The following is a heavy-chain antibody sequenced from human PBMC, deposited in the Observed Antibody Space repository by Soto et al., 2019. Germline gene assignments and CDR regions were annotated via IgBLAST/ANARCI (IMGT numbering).Heavy chain of an antibody. CDR1: GGSIRSTNW. J-gene: IGHJ6*02. V-gene: IGHV4-4*02. D-gene: IGHD2-15*01. CDR3: ARDLDRYCSVTSCHAMDV. CDR2: VYHNGTS. Sequence: NPSETLSLTCVVSGGSIRSTNWWAWVRQTPGKGLEWIGEVYHNGTSNYNPSLKGRATISVDRSKDQVSLRLNSVIDADTAVYYCARDLDRYCSVTSCHAMDVWGQGTPVTVSS.